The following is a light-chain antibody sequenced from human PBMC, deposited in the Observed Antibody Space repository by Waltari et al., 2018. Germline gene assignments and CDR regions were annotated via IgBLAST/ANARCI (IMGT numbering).Light chain of an antibody. J-gene: IGKJ1*01. CDR2: ESA. CDR1: QSIGRW. CDR3: HQYMSYPWT. Sequence: DIQMTQSPATLPASVGDRVTITCRANQSIGRWLAWYQQKPGKAPKLLISESAKLQSGVPSRFSGSGSGTDFTLTINGLQPDDFAIYYCHQYMSYPWTFGLGTKVEIK. V-gene: IGKV1-5*03.